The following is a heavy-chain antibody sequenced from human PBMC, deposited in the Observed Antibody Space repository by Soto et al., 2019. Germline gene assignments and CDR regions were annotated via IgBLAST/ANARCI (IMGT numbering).Heavy chain of an antibody. CDR3: ARSLGYSSAVSFDY. D-gene: IGHD6-19*01. CDR1: GGSISSSSYY. V-gene: IGHV4-39*01. CDR2: IYYSGST. J-gene: IGHJ4*02. Sequence: SETLSLTCTVSGGSISSSSYYWGWIRQPPGKGLEWIGSIYYSGSTYYNPSLKSRVTISVDTSKNQFSLKLSPVTAAATAAAYCARSLGYSSAVSFDYWGQEPLVPVS.